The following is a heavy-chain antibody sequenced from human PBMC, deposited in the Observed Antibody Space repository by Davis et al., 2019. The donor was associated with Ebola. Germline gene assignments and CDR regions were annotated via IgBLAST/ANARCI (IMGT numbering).Heavy chain of an antibody. V-gene: IGHV5-10-1*01. J-gene: IGHJ4*02. D-gene: IGHD3-22*01. CDR3: ARRGYYDSSGYYFHFDY. CDR2: IDPSDSYT. Sequence: GESLKISCQASGYTFTNYWISWVRQMPGKGLEWMGRIDPSDSYTNYSPSFQGHVTISADKSISTAYLQWSSLKASDTAMYYCARRGYYDSSGYYFHFDYWGQGTLVTVSS. CDR1: GYTFTNYW.